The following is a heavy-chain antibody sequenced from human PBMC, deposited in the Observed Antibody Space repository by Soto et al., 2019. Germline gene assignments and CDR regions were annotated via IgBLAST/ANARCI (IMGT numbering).Heavy chain of an antibody. Sequence: EVQLVESGGGLVQPGGSLRLSCSASGFTFSSYAMHWVRQAPGKGLEYVSAISSNGGSTYYADSVKGRFTISRDNSKNTLYLQMSSLRAEDTAVYYCVKDLNPLYDFWSGYYGFLVDLGYWGQGTLVTVSS. D-gene: IGHD3-3*01. J-gene: IGHJ4*02. CDR1: GFTFSSYA. CDR2: ISSNGGST. CDR3: VKDLNPLYDFWSGYYGFLVDLGY. V-gene: IGHV3-64D*06.